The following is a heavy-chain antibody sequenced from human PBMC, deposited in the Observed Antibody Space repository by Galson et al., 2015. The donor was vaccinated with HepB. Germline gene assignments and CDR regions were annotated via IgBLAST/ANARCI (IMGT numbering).Heavy chain of an antibody. D-gene: IGHD3-22*01. CDR2: IIPIFGTA. V-gene: IGHV1-69*13. J-gene: IGHJ5*02. CDR3: ARGRLPRGYYDSSGYQNWFDP. Sequence: SVKVSCKASGGTFSSYAISWVRQAPGQGLEWMGGIIPIFGTANYAQKFQGRVTITADESTSTAYMELSSLRSEDTAVYYCARGRLPRGYYDSSGYQNWFDPWGQGTLVTVSS. CDR1: GGTFSSYA.